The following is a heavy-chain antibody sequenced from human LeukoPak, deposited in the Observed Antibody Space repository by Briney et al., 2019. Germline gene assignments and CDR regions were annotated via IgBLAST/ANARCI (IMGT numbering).Heavy chain of an antibody. Sequence: SETLSLTCTVSGGSISGYYWSWIRQPAGKGLEWIGRIYTSGSTNYNPSLKSRVTMSVDTSKNQFSLKLSSVTAADTAVYYCARGDFWSGYHDYWGQGTLVTVSS. CDR3: ARGDFWSGYHDY. J-gene: IGHJ4*02. CDR2: IYTSGST. V-gene: IGHV4-4*07. CDR1: GGSISGYY. D-gene: IGHD3-3*01.